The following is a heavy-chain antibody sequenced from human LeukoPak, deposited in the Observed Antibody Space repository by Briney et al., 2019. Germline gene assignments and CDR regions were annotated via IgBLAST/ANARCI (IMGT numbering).Heavy chain of an antibody. Sequence: GGXLRLSCAASGFTFSSYEMNWVRQAPGKGLEWVSYISTSGTTIYYADSVKGRFTISRDNAKNSLYLQMNSLRAEDTAVYYCAREPYSGYENDAFDIWGQGTMVTVSS. CDR2: ISTSGTTI. CDR1: GFTFSSYE. J-gene: IGHJ3*02. CDR3: AREPYSGYENDAFDI. D-gene: IGHD5-12*01. V-gene: IGHV3-48*03.